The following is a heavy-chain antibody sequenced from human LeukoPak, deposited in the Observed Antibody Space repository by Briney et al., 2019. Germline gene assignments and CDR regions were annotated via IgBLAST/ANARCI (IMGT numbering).Heavy chain of an antibody. CDR2: IYYSGST. J-gene: IGHJ4*02. D-gene: IGHD2-15*01. CDR3: ARDRGYCSGGSCPDY. Sequence: PSETLSLTCTVSGGSISSYYWSWIRQPPGKGLEWIGYIYYSGSTYYNPSLKSRVTISVDTSKNQFSLKLSSVTAADTAVYYCARDRGYCSGGSCPDYWGQGTLVTVSS. V-gene: IGHV4-59*12. CDR1: GGSISSYY.